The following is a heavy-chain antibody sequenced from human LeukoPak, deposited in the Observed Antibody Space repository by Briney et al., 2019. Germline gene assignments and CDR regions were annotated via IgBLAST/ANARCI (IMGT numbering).Heavy chain of an antibody. D-gene: IGHD6-13*01. Sequence: PGGSLRLSCAASGFTFSNYYMSWIRQAPGKGLEFISYISGSGTTIYYADSVKGRFTISRDNAKNSLYLQMSSLRAEDTAVYYCARDLEIAAAPWGQGTLVTVSS. CDR1: GFTFSNYY. CDR2: ISGSGTTI. J-gene: IGHJ5*02. CDR3: ARDLEIAAAP. V-gene: IGHV3-11*01.